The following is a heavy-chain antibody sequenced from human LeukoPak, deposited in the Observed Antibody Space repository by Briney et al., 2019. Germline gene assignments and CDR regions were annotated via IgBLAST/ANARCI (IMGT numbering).Heavy chain of an antibody. Sequence: EGSLRLSCAASGFTFSSYAMTWVRQAPGKGLERVSDISGSGGSTYYADSVKGRFTISRDNSKNTLFLQMNSLRAEDTAVYYCAKRRGLELLYYYYMDVWGKGTTVTISS. J-gene: IGHJ6*03. V-gene: IGHV3-23*01. D-gene: IGHD1-7*01. CDR1: GFTFSSYA. CDR2: ISGSGGST. CDR3: AKRRGLELLYYYYMDV.